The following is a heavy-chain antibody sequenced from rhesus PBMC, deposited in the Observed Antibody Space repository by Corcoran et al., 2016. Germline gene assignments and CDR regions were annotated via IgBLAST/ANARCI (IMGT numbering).Heavy chain of an antibody. J-gene: IGHJ6*01. CDR1: GFTFSTYG. V-gene: IGHV3-54*02. Sequence: EVQLVESGGGLVQPGGSLRLSCAASGFTFSTYGIPWVRQAPGKGLEWVALISFDGSKKYYADSAKDRFTISRDNSKNMVYLQMNNLKLEDTAMYYCVRGFYGVESWGQGVGVTVSS. CDR3: VRGFYGVES. CDR2: ISFDGSKK.